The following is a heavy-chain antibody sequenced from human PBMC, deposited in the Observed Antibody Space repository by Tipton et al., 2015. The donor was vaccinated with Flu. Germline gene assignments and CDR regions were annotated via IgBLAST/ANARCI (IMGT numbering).Heavy chain of an antibody. D-gene: IGHD3-16*01. V-gene: IGHV4-61*02. CDR2: IYISGRA. Sequence: TLSLTCSVSGGSISSSSHYWSWIRQPAGKGLEWIGRIYISGRAEYNPSLKSRASISVDRAKNQFSLKLNSVTAADTAVYYCARDLGAFNWFDSWGRGTPVTVSS. CDR3: ARDLGAFNWFDS. J-gene: IGHJ5*01. CDR1: GGSISSSSHY.